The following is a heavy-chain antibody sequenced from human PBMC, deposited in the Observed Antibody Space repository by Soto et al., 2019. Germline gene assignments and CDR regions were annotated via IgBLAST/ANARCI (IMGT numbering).Heavy chain of an antibody. Sequence: PSETLSLTCAVSGDSISSYHWSWIRQPPRKGLEWIGYISFSGSINYNPSLNNRVTISLDTSKSQFSLKLTSVTAADTAMYYCAGAGSNSNYYFPNHWGQGTLVTVSS. V-gene: IGHV4-59*01. CDR1: GDSISSYH. CDR3: AGAGSNSNYYFPNH. D-gene: IGHD3-22*01. CDR2: ISFSGSI. J-gene: IGHJ5*02.